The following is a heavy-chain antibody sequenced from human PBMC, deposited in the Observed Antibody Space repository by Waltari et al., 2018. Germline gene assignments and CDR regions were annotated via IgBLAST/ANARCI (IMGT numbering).Heavy chain of an antibody. V-gene: IGHV3-74*01. Sequence: EVQLVESGGGLVQSGGSPRLPCGASGFTFRNPWMHWVRQAPGKGLLWVSRINSDGTGTSHADSVKGRFTMSRDNAKNTLYLQMNSLRVEDTAVYYCTRDSGQGLDFWGQGTLVTVSS. D-gene: IGHD3-10*01. CDR3: TRDSGQGLDF. J-gene: IGHJ4*02. CDR1: GFTFRNPW. CDR2: INSDGTGT.